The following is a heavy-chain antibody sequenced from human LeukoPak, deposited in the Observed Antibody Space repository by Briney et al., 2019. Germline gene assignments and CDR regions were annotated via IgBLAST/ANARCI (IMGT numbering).Heavy chain of an antibody. CDR2: IRSQAYGGTT. Sequence: AGGSLRLSCTASGFTFGDYAMSWVRQAPGKGLKWVGFIRSQAYGGTTEYATSVKGRFTISRDDSKSIAYLQMNSLKTEDTAVYFFHTEDGIRYFDLTRFDYWGQGTLVTVSS. CDR1: GFTFGDYA. CDR3: HTEDGIRYFDLTRFDY. J-gene: IGHJ4*02. V-gene: IGHV3-49*04. D-gene: IGHD3-9*01.